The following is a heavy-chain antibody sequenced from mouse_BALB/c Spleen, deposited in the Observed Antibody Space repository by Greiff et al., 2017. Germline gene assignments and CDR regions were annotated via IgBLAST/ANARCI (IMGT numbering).Heavy chain of an antibody. CDR3: AREWYGNYYFDY. J-gene: IGHJ2*01. CDR1: GYAFSSYW. V-gene: IGHV1-80*01. Sequence: VQLQQSGAELVRPGSSVKISCKASGYAFSSYWMNWVKQRPGQGLEWIGQIYPGDGDTNYNGKFKGKATLTADKSSSTAYMQLSSLTSEDSVVYFCAREWYGNYYFDYWGQGTTLTVSS. CDR2: IYPGDGDT. D-gene: IGHD2-10*02.